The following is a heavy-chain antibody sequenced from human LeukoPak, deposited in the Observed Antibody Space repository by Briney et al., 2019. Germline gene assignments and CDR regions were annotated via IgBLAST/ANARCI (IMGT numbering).Heavy chain of an antibody. D-gene: IGHD1-26*01. CDR2: INHREST. J-gene: IGHJ4*02. CDR3: AIGSNSAWELLAY. Sequence: PSGTLCLTCAVSGGSFSSNEWWSWVRQPPGKGLEGMGEINHRESTNYNPSLKSRLTISIDKSKNQFSLNLSSVTAADTAVYYCAIGSNSAWELLAYWGQGTLVTVSS. V-gene: IGHV4-4*02. CDR1: GGSFSSNEW.